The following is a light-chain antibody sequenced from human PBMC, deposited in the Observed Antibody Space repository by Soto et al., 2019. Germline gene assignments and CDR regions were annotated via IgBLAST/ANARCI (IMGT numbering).Light chain of an antibody. J-gene: IGKJ1*01. CDR3: QHYNNWPQT. CDR2: GAS. V-gene: IGKV3-15*01. CDR1: QSVSSN. Sequence: IVMTQSPATLSVSPGERATLSCRASQSVSSNLAWYQQTPGQAPRLLIYGASTSATGIPARFSGRGSGTEFTLTISSLQSEDVAVDDCQHYNNWPQTVGKGTKVESK.